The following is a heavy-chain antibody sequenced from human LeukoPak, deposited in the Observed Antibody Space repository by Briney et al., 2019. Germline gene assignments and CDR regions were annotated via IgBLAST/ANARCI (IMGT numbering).Heavy chain of an antibody. CDR3: ARTSRPSGSSLEAFDI. Sequence: SETLSLTCTVSGGSISSYYWSWIRQPAGKGLEWIGRIYISGSTNYNPSLKSRVTMSVDTSKNQFSLKLSSVTAADTAVYYCARTSRPSGSSLEAFDIWGQGTMVTVSS. CDR1: GGSISSYY. D-gene: IGHD1-26*01. CDR2: IYISGST. V-gene: IGHV4-4*07. J-gene: IGHJ3*02.